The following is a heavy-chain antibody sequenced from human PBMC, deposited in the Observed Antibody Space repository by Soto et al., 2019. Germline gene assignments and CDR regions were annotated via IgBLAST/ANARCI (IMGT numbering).Heavy chain of an antibody. CDR2: IIPIFGTA. V-gene: IGHV1-69*13. J-gene: IGHJ6*02. D-gene: IGHD1-26*01. CDR3: ARQDASGSYWRIYYYYGMDV. CDR1: GGTFSSYA. Sequence: ASVKVSCKASGGTFSSYAISWVRQAPGQGLEWMGGIIPIFGTANYAQKFQGRVTITADESTSTAYMELSSLRSEDTAVYYCARQDASGSYWRIYYYYGMDVWGQGTTVTVSS.